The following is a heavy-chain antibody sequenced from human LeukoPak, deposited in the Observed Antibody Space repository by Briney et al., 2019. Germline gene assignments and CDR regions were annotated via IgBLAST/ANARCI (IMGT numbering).Heavy chain of an antibody. V-gene: IGHV4-4*09. CDR1: GGFVGGFY. CDR2: IFSSGGT. Sequence: SETLSLTCTVSGGFVGGFYWTWIRQPPGGGMQWIGFIFSSGGTNYNPSLKSRVAISTDTSKNQVSLRVTSVTAADTAVYYCATGGAYTSGWYNIWGQGTLVSVSS. D-gene: IGHD6-19*01. J-gene: IGHJ4*02. CDR3: ATGGAYTSGWYNI.